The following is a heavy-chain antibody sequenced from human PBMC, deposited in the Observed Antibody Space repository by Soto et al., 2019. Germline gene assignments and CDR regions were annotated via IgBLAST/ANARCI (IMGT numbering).Heavy chain of an antibody. Sequence: GGSLRLSCAASGFTFSSYGMHWVRQAPGKGLEWVAVIWYDGSNKYYADSVKGRFTISRDNSKNTLYLQMNSLRAEDTAVYYCARESFYYGSGSYYYFDYWGQGTLVTVSS. J-gene: IGHJ4*02. CDR1: GFTFSSYG. D-gene: IGHD3-10*01. CDR2: IWYDGSNK. V-gene: IGHV3-33*01. CDR3: ARESFYYGSGSYYYFDY.